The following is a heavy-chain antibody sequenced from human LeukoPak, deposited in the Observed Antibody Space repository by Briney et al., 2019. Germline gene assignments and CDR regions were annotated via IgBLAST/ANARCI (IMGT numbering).Heavy chain of an antibody. CDR3: ATDGVVVPQGGLDY. V-gene: IGHV1-24*01. D-gene: IGHD2-21*01. CDR2: FDPEDGET. Sequence: ASVKVSCKVSGYTLTELSMHWVRQAPGKGLEWGGGFDPEDGETIYAQKLQGSVTMTEDTSTDTAYMELSSLRSEDTAVYYCATDGVVVPQGGLDYWGQGTLVTVSS. CDR1: GYTLTELS. J-gene: IGHJ4*02.